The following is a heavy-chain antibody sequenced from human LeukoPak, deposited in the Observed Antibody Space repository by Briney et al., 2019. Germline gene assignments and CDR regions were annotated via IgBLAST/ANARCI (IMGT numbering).Heavy chain of an antibody. V-gene: IGHV3-11*03. CDR3: TTTYYYDSGTFYMRSSDQ. Sequence: GGSLRLSCAASGFTFSDYYMSWIRQAPGKGLEWVSYISSSSSYTNYADSVKGRFTISRDNAKNSLYLQMNSLKTEDTAMYYCTTTYYYDSGTFYMRSSDQWGQGTLVTVSS. D-gene: IGHD3-10*01. CDR1: GFTFSDYY. J-gene: IGHJ4*02. CDR2: ISSSSSYT.